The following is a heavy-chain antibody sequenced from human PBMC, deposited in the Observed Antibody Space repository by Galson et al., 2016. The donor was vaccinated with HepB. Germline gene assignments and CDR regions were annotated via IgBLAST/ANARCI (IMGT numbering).Heavy chain of an antibody. CDR1: RFTFSSYG. V-gene: IGHV3-33*01. Sequence: SLRLSCAASRFTFSSYGMHWVRQAPGKGLEWVAVIWFDGSNKYYADSVKGRFTISRDNSKNTLYLQMNSLRDEDTAVYYCARDRGYSGTSRIPLDYWGQGTLVTVSS. D-gene: IGHD5-12*01. CDR3: ARDRGYSGTSRIPLDY. J-gene: IGHJ4*02. CDR2: IWFDGSNK.